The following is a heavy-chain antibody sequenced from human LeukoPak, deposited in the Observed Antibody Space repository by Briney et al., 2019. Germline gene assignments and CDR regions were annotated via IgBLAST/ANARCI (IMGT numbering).Heavy chain of an antibody. CDR2: IKEDGSDK. Sequence: GGSLRLSCAASGFTFSSYSMNWVRQAPGKGLEWVANIKEDGSDKYSVDSVKGRFIISRDNAKNSLYLQMDSLRGDDTAVYYCARNQRYITCKNYYYYMDVWGKGTTVTVSS. V-gene: IGHV3-7*01. CDR1: GFTFSSYS. D-gene: IGHD1-14*01. J-gene: IGHJ6*03. CDR3: ARNQRYITCKNYYYYMDV.